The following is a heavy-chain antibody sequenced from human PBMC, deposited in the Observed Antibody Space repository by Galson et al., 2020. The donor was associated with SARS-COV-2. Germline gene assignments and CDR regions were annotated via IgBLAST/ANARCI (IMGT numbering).Heavy chain of an antibody. CDR2: IYPGDSDT. CDR1: GYSFTSYW. D-gene: IGHD3-9*01. V-gene: IGHV5-51*01. J-gene: IGHJ4*02. Sequence: GESLKISCKGSGYSFTSYWIGWVRQMPGKGLECMGIIYPGDSDTRYSPSFQGQVTISADKSISTAYLQWSSLKASDTAMYYCARLGWGDILTGYYTAFDYWGQGTLVTVSS. CDR3: ARLGWGDILTGYYTAFDY.